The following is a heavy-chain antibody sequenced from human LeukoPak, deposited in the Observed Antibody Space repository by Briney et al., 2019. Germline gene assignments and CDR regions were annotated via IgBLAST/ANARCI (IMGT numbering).Heavy chain of an antibody. D-gene: IGHD4-17*01. CDR1: GFTFSSYW. V-gene: IGHV3-53*01. CDR2: IYSGGSR. J-gene: IGHJ6*03. Sequence: PGGSLRLSCAASGFTFSSYWMSWVRQAPGKGLEWVSGIYSGGSRYDADSVKGRFTISRDNSKNTLYLQMKSLRAEDTAVYYCARVYGDYVTYYYYYMDVWGKGTTVTISS. CDR3: ARVYGDYVTYYYYYMDV.